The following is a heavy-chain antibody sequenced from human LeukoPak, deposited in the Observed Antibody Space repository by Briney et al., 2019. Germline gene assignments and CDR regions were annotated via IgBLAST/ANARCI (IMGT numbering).Heavy chain of an antibody. V-gene: IGHV1-2*02. CDR2: INPNSGGT. CDR1: VYTFTGYY. Sequence: ASVKVSCKASVYTFTGYYMHWVRQAPGQGLEWMGWINPNSGGTNYAQKFQGRVTMTRDTSISTAYMELSRLRSDDTAVYYCARGKHLWFGELLYPFDYWGQGTLVTVSS. CDR3: ARGKHLWFGELLYPFDY. D-gene: IGHD3-10*01. J-gene: IGHJ4*02.